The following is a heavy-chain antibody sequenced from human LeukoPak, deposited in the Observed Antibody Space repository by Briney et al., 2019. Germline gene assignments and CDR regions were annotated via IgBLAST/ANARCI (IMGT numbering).Heavy chain of an antibody. Sequence: ASVKVSCKASGYTFTSYDINWVRQATGQGLEWMGWMNPNSGNTGYAQKFQGRVTMTRNTSISTAYMELSSLRSEDTAVYYCARELKDFWSGYYSGPYYYGMDVWGQGTTVTVSS. CDR1: GYTFTSYD. CDR2: MNPNSGNT. CDR3: ARELKDFWSGYYSGPYYYGMDV. D-gene: IGHD3-3*01. V-gene: IGHV1-8*01. J-gene: IGHJ6*02.